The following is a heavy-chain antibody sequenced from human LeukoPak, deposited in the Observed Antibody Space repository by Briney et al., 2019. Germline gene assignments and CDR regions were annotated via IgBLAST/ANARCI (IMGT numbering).Heavy chain of an antibody. J-gene: IGHJ3*02. CDR2: IYYSGST. CDR3: ARSRNAFDI. CDR1: GGSIGSYY. Sequence: SETLSLTCTVSGGSIGSYYWSWIRQPPGKGLEWIGYIYYSGSTNYNPSLKSRVTISVDTSKNQFSLKLSSVTAADTAVYYCARSRNAFDIWGQGTMVTVSS. V-gene: IGHV4-59*01.